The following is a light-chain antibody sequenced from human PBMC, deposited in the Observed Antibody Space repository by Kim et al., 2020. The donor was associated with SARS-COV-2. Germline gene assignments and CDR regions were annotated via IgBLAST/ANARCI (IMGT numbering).Light chain of an antibody. J-gene: IGKJ2*01. CDR1: QSVSSNY. V-gene: IGKV3-20*01. CDR2: GAS. Sequence: LSPGERAPLSCRASQSVSSNYLAWYQQKPGRAPRLLIYGASSRATGIPDRFSGSGSGTDFTLTISRLEPEDFAVYYCQQYGSSPYTFGQGTKLEI. CDR3: QQYGSSPYT.